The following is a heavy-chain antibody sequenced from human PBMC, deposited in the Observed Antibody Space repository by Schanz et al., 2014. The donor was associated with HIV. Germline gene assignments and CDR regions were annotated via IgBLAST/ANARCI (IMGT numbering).Heavy chain of an antibody. Sequence: QVQLVESGGGLVKPGGSLRLSCAASGFTFNDYFMSWIRQAPGKGLEWVSYISARSTTKYYADSVKGRFTISRDNSKNTLFLQMNSLRAEDTAVYYCANSGYCTSGICYTRGDGMDVWGQGTTVTVSS. CDR1: GFTFNDYF. CDR2: ISARSTTK. J-gene: IGHJ6*02. D-gene: IGHD2-8*01. CDR3: ANSGYCTSGICYTRGDGMDV. V-gene: IGHV3-11*01.